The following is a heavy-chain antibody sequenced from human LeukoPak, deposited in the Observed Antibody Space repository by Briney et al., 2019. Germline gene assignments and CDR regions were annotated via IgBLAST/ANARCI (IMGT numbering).Heavy chain of an antibody. CDR3: ARYYSSGLVFDY. V-gene: IGHV1-69*06. Sequence: SVKVSCKASGGTFSSYAISWVRQAPGQGLEWMGGIIPIFGTANYAQKFQGRVTITADKSTSTAYMELSSLRSDDTAVYYCARYYSSGLVFDYWGQGTLVTVSS. CDR2: IIPIFGTA. D-gene: IGHD6-19*01. J-gene: IGHJ4*02. CDR1: GGTFSSYA.